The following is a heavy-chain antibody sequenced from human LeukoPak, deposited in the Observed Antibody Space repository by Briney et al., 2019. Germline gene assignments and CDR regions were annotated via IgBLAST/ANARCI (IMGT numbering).Heavy chain of an antibody. V-gene: IGHV4-34*01. Sequence: SETLSLTCAVSGVPFNDYYWSWVRQTPGKGLEWIGEINHSGYTNDGPSLKSRVTLSIDTSRKQFSLNLRSVTVADTGIYYCTRMTTGHDYWGQGTLVTVSS. D-gene: IGHD4-17*01. CDR1: GVPFNDYY. J-gene: IGHJ4*02. CDR2: INHSGYT. CDR3: TRMTTGHDY.